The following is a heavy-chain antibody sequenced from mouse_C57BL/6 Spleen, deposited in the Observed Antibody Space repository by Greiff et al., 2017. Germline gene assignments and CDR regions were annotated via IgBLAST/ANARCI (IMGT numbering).Heavy chain of an antibody. Sequence: VQLQQSGPELVKPGASVKISCKASGYAFSSYWMNWVKQRPGKGLEWIGRIYPGDGGTNYNGKFKGKATLTADKSSTTAYMQLSSLTSEDSAVYVCARELWLRRDAMDYWGQGTSVTVSS. D-gene: IGHD2-2*01. CDR2: IYPGDGGT. V-gene: IGHV1-82*01. CDR3: ARELWLRRDAMDY. CDR1: GYAFSSYW. J-gene: IGHJ4*01.